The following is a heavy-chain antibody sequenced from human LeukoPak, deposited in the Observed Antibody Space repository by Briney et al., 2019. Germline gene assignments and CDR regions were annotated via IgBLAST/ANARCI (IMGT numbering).Heavy chain of an antibody. Sequence: PGGSLRLSCAASRFSFSDYYMSWIRQAPGRGLEWLSYISSSGSTVYYADSVKGRFTISRDNAKNSLYLQMNSLRAEDTAVYYCARNRYYYDSSGPFDYWGQGTLVTVSS. V-gene: IGHV3-11*04. CDR3: ARNRYYYDSSGPFDY. CDR1: RFSFSDYY. D-gene: IGHD3-22*01. J-gene: IGHJ4*02. CDR2: ISSSGSTV.